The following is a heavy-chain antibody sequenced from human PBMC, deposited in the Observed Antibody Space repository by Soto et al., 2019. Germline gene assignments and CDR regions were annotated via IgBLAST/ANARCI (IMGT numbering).Heavy chain of an antibody. CDR1: GFTFSSYG. D-gene: IGHD3-9*01. J-gene: IGHJ6*02. Sequence: HPGGSLRLSCAASGFTFSSYGMHWVRQAPGKGLEWVGFIRSKAYGGTTEYAASVKGRFTISRDDSKSIAYLQMNSLKTEDTAVYYCTRLVGHNYDILTGYYGLYYYYGMDVWGQGTTVTVSS. V-gene: IGHV3-49*04. CDR2: IRSKAYGGTT. CDR3: TRLVGHNYDILTGYYGLYYYYGMDV.